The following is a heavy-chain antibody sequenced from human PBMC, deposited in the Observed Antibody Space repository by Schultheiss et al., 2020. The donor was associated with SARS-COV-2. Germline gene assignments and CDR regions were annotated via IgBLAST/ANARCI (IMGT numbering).Heavy chain of an antibody. J-gene: IGHJ6*02. Sequence: SETLSLTCTVYGGSFSGYYWSWIRQPPGKGLEWIGSVLFTGTTYYNPSLKSRVIISVDTSKNHFSLRLSSVTAADTAVYYCAASDWAGYYYYGMDVWGQGTTVTVSS. CDR3: AASDWAGYYYYGMDV. CDR2: VLFTGTT. D-gene: IGHD3-9*01. CDR1: GGSFSGYY. V-gene: IGHV4-34*12.